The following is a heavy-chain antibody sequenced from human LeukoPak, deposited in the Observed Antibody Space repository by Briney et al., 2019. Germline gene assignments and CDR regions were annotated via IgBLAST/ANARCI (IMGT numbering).Heavy chain of an antibody. V-gene: IGHV3-30*02. CDR2: IRYDGSNK. Sequence: GGSLRLSCAASGFTFSAYGMHWVRQAPGKGLEWVAFIRYDGSNKYYADSVKGRFTISRDNSKNTLYLQMNSLRAEDTAVYYCAKVHSSSWYCFDYWGQGTLVTVSS. CDR3: AKVHSSSWYCFDY. CDR1: GFTFSAYG. J-gene: IGHJ4*02. D-gene: IGHD6-13*01.